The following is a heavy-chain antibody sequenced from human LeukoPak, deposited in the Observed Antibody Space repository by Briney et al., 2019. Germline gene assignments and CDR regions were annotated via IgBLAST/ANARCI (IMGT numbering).Heavy chain of an antibody. CDR2: IKRDGSEK. CDR1: GFTFSSYW. V-gene: IGHV3-7*04. J-gene: IGHJ3*02. CDR3: ARGSFYAFDI. Sequence: GGSLRLSCAASGFTFSSYWMTWVRQAPGKGLEWVANIKRDGSEKYYMDSVKGRFTISRDNAKNSLYLQMNSLRAEDTAVYYCARGSFYAFDIWGRGTLVTVSS.